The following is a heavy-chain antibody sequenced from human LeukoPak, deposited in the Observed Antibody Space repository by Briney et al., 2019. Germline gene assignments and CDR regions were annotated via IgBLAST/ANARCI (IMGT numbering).Heavy chain of an antibody. D-gene: IGHD6-19*01. CDR3: ARHLAAVAAFDY. Sequence: GGSLRLSCVASGFTFSDYTMTWVRQAPGKGLECVSSISSSSGYIYYADSLKGRFTISRDNSKNSVYLQMNSLRAEDTAVYYCARHLAAVAAFDYWGQGTLVTVSS. J-gene: IGHJ4*02. V-gene: IGHV3-21*01. CDR2: ISSSSGYI. CDR1: GFTFSDYT.